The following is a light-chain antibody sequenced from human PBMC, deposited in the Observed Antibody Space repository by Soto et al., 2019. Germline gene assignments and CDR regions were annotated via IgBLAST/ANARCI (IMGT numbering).Light chain of an antibody. CDR3: SSYATTITHTHVI. V-gene: IGLV2-14*01. Sequence: QSALTQPASVSGSPGQSITISCTGTSSDIGGYNYVSWYQQHPGKAPKLMIYEVSNRPSGISNRFSGSKSGNTASLTISGLQAEDEADYYCSSYATTITHTHVIFGGGTKLTVL. J-gene: IGLJ2*01. CDR2: EVS. CDR1: SSDIGGYNY.